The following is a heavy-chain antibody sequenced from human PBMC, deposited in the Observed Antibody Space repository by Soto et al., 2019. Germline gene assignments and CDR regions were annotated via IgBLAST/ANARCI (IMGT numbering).Heavy chain of an antibody. V-gene: IGHV6-1*01. CDR3: PTPGSFDPSGKSYGMDV. Sequence: SQTLSLTCAISGDSVSSNSAAWNWIRQSPSRGLEWLGRTYYRSQWNNDYAVSVKSRITVNTGTSKRQFSLHLNSVTPDDTAVYSCPTPGSFDPSGKSYGMDVWGQGTTVTVSS. J-gene: IGHJ6*02. D-gene: IGHD6-25*01. CDR1: GDSVSSNSAA. CDR2: TYYRSQWNN.